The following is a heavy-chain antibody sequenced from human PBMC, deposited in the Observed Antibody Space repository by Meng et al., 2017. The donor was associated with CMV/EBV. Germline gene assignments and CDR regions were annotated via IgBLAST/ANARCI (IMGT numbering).Heavy chain of an antibody. CDR1: GGSFSGYY. CDR3: ASSLRYCSSTSCSHNGGVDV. CDR2: INHSGST. J-gene: IGHJ6*02. V-gene: IGHV4-34*01. Sequence: SQIPSLTCSVYGGSFSGYYWSWIRQPPGKGLEWIGEINHSGSTNYNPSLESRVTISVDTSKNQFSLKLSSVTAADTAVYYCASSLRYCSSTSCSHNGGVDVWGQGTTVTVSS. D-gene: IGHD2-2*01.